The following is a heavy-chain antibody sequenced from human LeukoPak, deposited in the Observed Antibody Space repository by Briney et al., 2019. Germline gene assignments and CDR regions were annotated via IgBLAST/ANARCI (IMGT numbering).Heavy chain of an antibody. CDR2: VYNSGST. CDR1: GGSISSSRYY. V-gene: IGHV4-39*01. CDR3: ANYIIESMLDD. Sequence: PSETLSLTCTVSGGSISSSRYYWGWIRQPPGKGLEWIGSVYNSGSTHYNPSLKSRVTISVDTSKSQFSLKLSSVTVADTAVYYCANYIIESMLDDWGQGTLVTVSS. J-gene: IGHJ4*02. D-gene: IGHD2-15*01.